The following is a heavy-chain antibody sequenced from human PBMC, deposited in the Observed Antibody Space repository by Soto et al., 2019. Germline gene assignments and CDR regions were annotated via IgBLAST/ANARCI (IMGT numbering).Heavy chain of an antibody. D-gene: IGHD2-21*01. V-gene: IGHV4-39*01. CDR1: GDTISSGTYY. Sequence: QLQLQESGPGLVKPSETLSLNCTVSGDTISSGTYYWAWIRQPPGKGLEWIGTIHDTGTTYYNPSLKSPVTISIDTSKNQFSLKLSSVTAADTAVYYCASGDRRGTWSHSCDYWGQGALVTVSS. J-gene: IGHJ4*02. CDR2: IHDTGTT. CDR3: ASGDRRGTWSHSCDY.